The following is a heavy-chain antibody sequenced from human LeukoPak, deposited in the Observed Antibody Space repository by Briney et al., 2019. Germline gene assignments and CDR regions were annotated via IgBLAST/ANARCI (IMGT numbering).Heavy chain of an antibody. Sequence: GGSLRLSCAASGFTFSSYSMNWVRQAPGKELEWVSSISSSSSYIYYADSVKGRFTISRDNAKDSLYLQMNSLRAEDTAVYYCARVLYGGNHFGDVWGKGTTVTVSS. CDR1: GFTFSSYS. V-gene: IGHV3-21*01. D-gene: IGHD4-23*01. J-gene: IGHJ6*04. CDR3: ARVLYGGNHFGDV. CDR2: ISSSSSYI.